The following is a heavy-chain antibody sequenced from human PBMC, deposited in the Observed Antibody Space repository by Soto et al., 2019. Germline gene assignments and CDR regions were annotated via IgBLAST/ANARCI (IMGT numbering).Heavy chain of an antibody. V-gene: IGHV4-31*03. D-gene: IGHD2-2*01. CDR2: IYYSGST. CDR3: ARDGEGSSTSNERDYGMDV. J-gene: IGHJ6*02. Sequence: QVQLQESGPGLVKPSQTLSLTCTVSGGSISSGGYYWSWIRQHPGKGLEWIGYIYYSGSTYYNPSLKSRVTISVDTSKNQFSLKLSSVTAADTAVYYCARDGEGSSTSNERDYGMDVWGQGTTVTVSS. CDR1: GGSISSGGYY.